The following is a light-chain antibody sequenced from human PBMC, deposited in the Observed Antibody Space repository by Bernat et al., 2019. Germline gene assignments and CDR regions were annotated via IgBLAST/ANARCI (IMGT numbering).Light chain of an antibody. CDR2: KAS. V-gene: IGKV1-5*03. Sequence: DTQMTQSPSTLSASVGDRVTVICRASQNINTWLAWYQQKPGKAPKLLIYKASILESGVPSRFSGGGSATEFTLTISSLQPDDSATYYCQQYNSYPITFGQGTRLEI. J-gene: IGKJ5*01. CDR1: QNINTW. CDR3: QQYNSYPIT.